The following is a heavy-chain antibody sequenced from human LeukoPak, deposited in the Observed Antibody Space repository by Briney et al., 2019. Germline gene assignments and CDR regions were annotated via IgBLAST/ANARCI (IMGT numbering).Heavy chain of an antibody. D-gene: IGHD5-12*01. Sequence: GGSLRLSCAASGFTFSSYGMHWVRQAPGKGLEWVAVIWYDGSNKYYADSVKGRFTISRDNSKNTLYLQMNSLRAEDTAVYYCAKERNIAPGPFDYWGQGTLVTVSS. CDR3: AKERNIAPGPFDY. CDR2: IWYDGSNK. CDR1: GFTFSSYG. J-gene: IGHJ4*02. V-gene: IGHV3-30*02.